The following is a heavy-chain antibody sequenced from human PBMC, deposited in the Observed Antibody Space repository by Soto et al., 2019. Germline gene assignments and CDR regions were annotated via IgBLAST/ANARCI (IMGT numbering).Heavy chain of an antibody. J-gene: IGHJ4*02. CDR2: IIPIFGTA. Sequence: ASVKVSCKASGGTFSSYAISWVRQAPGQGLEWMGGIIPIFGTANYAQKFQGRVTITADESTSTAYMELSSLRSEDTAVYYCARGPEYSSSSVGVAYWGQGTLVTVSS. V-gene: IGHV1-69*13. CDR1: GGTFSSYA. D-gene: IGHD6-6*01. CDR3: ARGPEYSSSSVGVAY.